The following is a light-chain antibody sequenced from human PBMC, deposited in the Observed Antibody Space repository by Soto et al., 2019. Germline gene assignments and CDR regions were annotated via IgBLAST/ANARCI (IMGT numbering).Light chain of an antibody. J-gene: IGKJ1*01. Sequence: EIVLTQSPGTLSLSPGERAPLSCRASQSVSSNLAWYQQKPGQAPRLLIYGASTRATGIPATFSGSGSGTDFTLTISRLEPEDFAVYYCQHYGTSPSTFGRGTKVDIK. CDR3: QHYGTSPST. V-gene: IGKV3-20*01. CDR1: QSVSSN. CDR2: GAS.